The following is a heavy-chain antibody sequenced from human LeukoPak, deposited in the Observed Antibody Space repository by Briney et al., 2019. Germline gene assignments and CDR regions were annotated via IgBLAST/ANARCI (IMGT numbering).Heavy chain of an antibody. V-gene: IGHV3-23*01. D-gene: IGHD6-6*01. CDR3: ANKGVHSSSSSDY. CDR1: GFTFSSYA. Sequence: GGSLRLSCAASGFTFSSYAMSWVRQAPGKGLEWVSAISGSGGSTYYADSVKGGFTISRDNSKNTLYLQMNSLRAEDTAVYYCANKGVHSSSSSDYWGQGTLVTVSS. CDR2: ISGSGGST. J-gene: IGHJ4*02.